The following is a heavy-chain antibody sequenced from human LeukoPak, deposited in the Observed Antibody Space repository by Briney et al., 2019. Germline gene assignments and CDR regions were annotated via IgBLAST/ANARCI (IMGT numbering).Heavy chain of an antibody. CDR2: ISYDGSNK. V-gene: IGHV3-30-3*01. D-gene: IGHD2-8*01. CDR1: GLTFSSYA. J-gene: IGHJ3*02. CDR3: ARDRYYDAFDI. Sequence: GRSLRLSCAASGLTFSSYAMHWVRQAPGKGLEWVAVISYDGSNKYYADSVKGRFTISRDNSKNTLYLQMNSLRAEDTAVYYCARDRYYDAFDIWGQGTMVTVSS.